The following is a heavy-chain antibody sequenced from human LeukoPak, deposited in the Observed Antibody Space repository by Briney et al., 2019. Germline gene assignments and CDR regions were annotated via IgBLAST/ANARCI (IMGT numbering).Heavy chain of an antibody. D-gene: IGHD6-13*01. CDR2: INPNSGGT. CDR1: GYTFTSYY. J-gene: IGHJ4*02. Sequence: ASVKVSCKASGYTFTSYYMHWVRQAPGQGLEWMGWINPNSGGTNYAQKFQGWVTMTRDTSISTAYMELSRLRSDDTAVYYCARGILVRRIAAAGRGNFDYWGQGTLVTVSS. V-gene: IGHV1-2*04. CDR3: ARGILVRRIAAAGRGNFDY.